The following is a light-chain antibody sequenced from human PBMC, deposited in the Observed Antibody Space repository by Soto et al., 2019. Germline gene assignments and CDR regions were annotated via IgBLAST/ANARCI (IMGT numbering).Light chain of an antibody. CDR3: QQSYSTPYT. V-gene: IGKV1-39*01. Sequence: DIPMTQSPSSLSASVGDRVTITCRASQSISNYLNWYQQKPGKAPKLLIYAASSLPGGVPSRFSGSGSGTDFTLTISSLQPEDFATYYCQQSYSTPYTFGQGTKLEIK. CDR2: AAS. J-gene: IGKJ2*01. CDR1: QSISNY.